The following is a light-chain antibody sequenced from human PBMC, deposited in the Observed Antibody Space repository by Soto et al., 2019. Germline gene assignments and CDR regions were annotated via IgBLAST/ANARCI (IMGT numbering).Light chain of an antibody. V-gene: IGKV1-5*01. J-gene: IGKJ4*01. CDR2: DAS. CDR1: QSISSW. CDR3: QQYNSYSQT. Sequence: DIQMTQSPSTLSASVGDRVTITCRASQSISSWLAWYQQKPGKAPKLLIYDASSLESGVPSRFSGSGSGTEFTRTISILQPDDFATYYCQQYNSYSQTFGGGTKVEIK.